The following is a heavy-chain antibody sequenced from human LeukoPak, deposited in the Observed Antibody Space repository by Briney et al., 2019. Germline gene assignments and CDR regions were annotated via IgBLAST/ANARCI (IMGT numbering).Heavy chain of an antibody. J-gene: IGHJ6*02. Sequence: SVKVSCKASGGTFSSYAISWVRQAPGQGLEWMGGIIPIFGTANYAQKFQGRVTITADESTSTAYMELSSLRSEDTAVYYCARAVGYSYGYYYYYGMNVWGQGTTVTVSS. D-gene: IGHD5-18*01. CDR1: GGTFSSYA. CDR2: IIPIFGTA. CDR3: ARAVGYSYGYYYYYGMNV. V-gene: IGHV1-69*13.